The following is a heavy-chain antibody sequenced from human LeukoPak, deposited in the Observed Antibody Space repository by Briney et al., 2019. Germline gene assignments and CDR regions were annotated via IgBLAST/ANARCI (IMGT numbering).Heavy chain of an antibody. J-gene: IGHJ4*02. CDR2: ISDSTGST. V-gene: IGHV3-23*01. CDR3: ARVIQQSNWKSGFDY. Sequence: HPGGSLRLSCAVSGITLSNYGMSWVRQAPGKGLEWVAGISDSTGSTNYADSVKGRFTISRDNRKNTLYLQMNSLRAEGTAVYYCARVIQQSNWKSGFDYWGQGALVTVSS. CDR1: GITLSNYG. D-gene: IGHD1-20*01.